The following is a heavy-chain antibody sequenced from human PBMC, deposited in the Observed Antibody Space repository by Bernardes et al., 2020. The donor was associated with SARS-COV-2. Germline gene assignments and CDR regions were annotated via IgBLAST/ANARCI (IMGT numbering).Heavy chain of an antibody. J-gene: IGHJ3*02. CDR3: VHRRPASSAMTLDDAFDI. CDR2: FFWDDDE. V-gene: IGHV2-5*02. D-gene: IGHD2-2*01. Sequence: SGPTLLKPTQTLTLTCPFSVFSLSPYHKVGVGWIRQPPVKAPECLALFFWDDDERYTPSLRDRLTITRDTSKNMVLLTMTNMDPVDTATYYCVHRRPASSAMTLDDAFDIWGQGTLVTVSA. CDR1: VFSLSPYHKVG.